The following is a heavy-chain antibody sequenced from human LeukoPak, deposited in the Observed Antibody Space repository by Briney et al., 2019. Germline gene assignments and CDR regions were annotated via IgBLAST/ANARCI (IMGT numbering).Heavy chain of an antibody. CDR1: GYTFTSNH. CDR3: AKLAASETGEGS. Sequence: ASVKVSCKASGYTFTSNHIHCVRQAPGQGLEGMGVINPSGDSTSYAQKFQGRVTMTRDTSTSTVYMELSSLRSEDTAIYYCAKLAASETGEGSWGQGTLVTVSS. V-gene: IGHV1-46*01. J-gene: IGHJ5*02. CDR2: INPSGDST. D-gene: IGHD6-13*01.